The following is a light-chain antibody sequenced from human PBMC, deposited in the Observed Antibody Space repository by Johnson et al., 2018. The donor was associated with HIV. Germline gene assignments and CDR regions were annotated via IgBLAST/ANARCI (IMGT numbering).Light chain of an antibody. J-gene: IGLJ1*01. CDR2: SNN. CDR3: AAWDDSLNGPV. CDR1: SSNIGSNT. V-gene: IGLV1-44*01. Sequence: SVLTQPPSVSAAPGQQVTISCSGSSSNIGSNTVNWYQQLPGTAPKLLIYSNNQRPSGVPDRFSGSKSGTSASLAISGLQSEDEADYYCAAWDDSLNGPVFGTGTKVTVL.